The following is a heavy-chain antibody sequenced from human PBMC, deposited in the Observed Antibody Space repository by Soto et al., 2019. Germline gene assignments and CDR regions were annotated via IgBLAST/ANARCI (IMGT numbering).Heavy chain of an antibody. Sequence: ASVQVSCKASGYIFTSYIMHWVRQAPGQRLEWMGWISAYNDKTKYPQRFQGRVTMTTDTSTATAYMELWSLRSDDTAMYYCARASNHGLDVWGQGTTVTVSS. CDR2: ISAYNDKT. D-gene: IGHD6-6*01. CDR1: GYIFTSYI. V-gene: IGHV1-18*01. J-gene: IGHJ6*02. CDR3: ARASNHGLDV.